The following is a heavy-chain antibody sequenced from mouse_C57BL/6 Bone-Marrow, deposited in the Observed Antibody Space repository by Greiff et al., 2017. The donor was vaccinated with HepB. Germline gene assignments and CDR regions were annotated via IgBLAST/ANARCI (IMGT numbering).Heavy chain of an antibody. CDR3: AKDYYGSYYAMDY. Sequence: QVQLQQSGPELVKPGASVKISCKASGYSFTSYYIHWVKPRPGQGLEWIGWIYPGSGNTKYNEKFKGKATLTADTSSSTAYMQLSSLTSEDSAVYYCAKDYYGSYYAMDYWGQGTSVTVSS. D-gene: IGHD1-1*01. CDR2: IYPGSGNT. CDR1: GYSFTSYY. V-gene: IGHV1-66*01. J-gene: IGHJ4*01.